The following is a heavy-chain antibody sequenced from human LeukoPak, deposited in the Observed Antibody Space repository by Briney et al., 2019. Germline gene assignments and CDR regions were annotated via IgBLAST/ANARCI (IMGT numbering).Heavy chain of an antibody. CDR2: ISYDGSNK. CDR3: ARGPLYNYDILTGYDY. Sequence: GGSLRLSCAASGFTFSSYGMHWVRQAPGKGLEWVAVISYDGSNKYYADSVKGRFTISRDNSKNTLYLQMNSLRAEDTAVCYCARGPLYNYDILTGYDYWGQGTLVTVSS. D-gene: IGHD3-9*01. CDR1: GFTFSSYG. J-gene: IGHJ4*02. V-gene: IGHV3-30*03.